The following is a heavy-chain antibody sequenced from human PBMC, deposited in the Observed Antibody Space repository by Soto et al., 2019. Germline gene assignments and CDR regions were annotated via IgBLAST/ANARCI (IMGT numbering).Heavy chain of an antibody. V-gene: IGHV1-69*13. CDR2: IIPIFGTA. Sequence: ASVKVSCKASGGTFSSYAISWVRQAPGQGLEWMGGIIPIFGTANYAQKFQGRVTITADESTSTAYMELSSLRSEDTAVYYCAGDRAWYCSSTSCYRNWFDPWGQGTLVTVSS. CDR3: AGDRAWYCSSTSCYRNWFDP. D-gene: IGHD2-2*01. J-gene: IGHJ5*02. CDR1: GGTFSSYA.